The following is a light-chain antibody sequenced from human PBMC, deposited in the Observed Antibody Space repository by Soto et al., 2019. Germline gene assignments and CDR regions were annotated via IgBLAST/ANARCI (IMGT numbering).Light chain of an antibody. V-gene: IGKV1-17*01. J-gene: IGKJ2*01. CDR2: AAS. CDR1: QGIRND. Sequence: DIQMTQSPSSLPASVGDRVTIICRASQGIRNDLGGYQQKPGKAPKRLIYAASSLDGGVPSRFSGSGSGTELPLTLRSLQPEDCAAYYCLQNNTYPYTFGQGTKLEIK. CDR3: LQNNTYPYT.